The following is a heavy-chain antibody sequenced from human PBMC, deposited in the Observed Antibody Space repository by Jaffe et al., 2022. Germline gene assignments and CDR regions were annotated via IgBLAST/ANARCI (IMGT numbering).Heavy chain of an antibody. CDR1: GYTFTSYY. D-gene: IGHD3-9*01. CDR3: ARAGYDILTGYQNPRFDY. V-gene: IGHV1-46*01. CDR2: INPSGGST. Sequence: QVQLVQSGAEVKKPGASVKVSCKASGYTFTSYYMHWVRQAPGQGLEWMGIINPSGGSTSYAQKFQGRVTMTRDTSTSTVYMELSSLRSEDTAVYYCARAGYDILTGYQNPRFDYWGQGTLVTVSS. J-gene: IGHJ4*02.